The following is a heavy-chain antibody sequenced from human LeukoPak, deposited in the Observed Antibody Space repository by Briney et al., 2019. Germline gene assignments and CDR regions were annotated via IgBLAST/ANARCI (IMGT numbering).Heavy chain of an antibody. Sequence: SETLSLTCTVSGGSISGYFWTWIRQPPGRGLEWIAYIDYSGSHDYNPSLKSRVTISIDTSRNQFSLKLTSVTAADTAVYYCARDETGKSYGYGGVRYWGQGALVAVSA. CDR1: GGSISGYF. CDR2: IDYSGSH. V-gene: IGHV4-59*01. J-gene: IGHJ4*02. D-gene: IGHD3-16*01. CDR3: ARDETGKSYGYGGVRY.